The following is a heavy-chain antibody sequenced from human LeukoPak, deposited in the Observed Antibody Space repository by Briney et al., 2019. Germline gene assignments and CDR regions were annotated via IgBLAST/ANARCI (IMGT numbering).Heavy chain of an antibody. V-gene: IGHV3-33*01. J-gene: IGHJ4*02. CDR1: AFPFSSYG. CDR3: ARGVYSSGWYLDY. D-gene: IGHD6-19*01. CDR2: IWHDGSHK. Sequence: PGGSLRLSCAASAFPFSSYGMHWVRQAPGKGLEWVAVIWHDGSHKYYADSVTGRFTISRDNSKNTLYLQMNSLRAEDTAVYYCARGVYSSGWYLDYWGQGTLVTVSS.